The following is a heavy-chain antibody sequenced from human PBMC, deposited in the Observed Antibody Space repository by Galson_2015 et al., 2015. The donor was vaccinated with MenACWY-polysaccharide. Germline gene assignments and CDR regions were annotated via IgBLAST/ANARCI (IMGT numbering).Heavy chain of an antibody. J-gene: IGHJ4*02. CDR2: IDKSGSNI. CDR1: GFTFSSYW. CDR3: ARGHYGLDQ. D-gene: IGHD4-17*01. V-gene: IGHV3-11*01. Sequence: SLRLSCAASGFTFSSYWMSWVRQAPGKGLQWVSWIDKSGSNIYYEDSVKGRFTISRDNARNSQYLQMNILRAEDTAVYYCARGHYGLDQWGQGTLVTVSP.